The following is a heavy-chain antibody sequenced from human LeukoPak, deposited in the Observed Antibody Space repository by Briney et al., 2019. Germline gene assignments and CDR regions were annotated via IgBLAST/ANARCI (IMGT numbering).Heavy chain of an antibody. CDR3: ARVSYSSGWYGVWLDP. D-gene: IGHD6-19*01. Sequence: SETLSLTCTVSGGSISSYYWSWIRQPPGKGLEWIGYIYYSGSTNYNPSLKSRVTISVDTSKNQFSLKLSSVTAADTAVYYCARVSYSSGWYGVWLDPWGQGTLVTVSS. V-gene: IGHV4-59*01. CDR2: IYYSGST. J-gene: IGHJ5*02. CDR1: GGSISSYY.